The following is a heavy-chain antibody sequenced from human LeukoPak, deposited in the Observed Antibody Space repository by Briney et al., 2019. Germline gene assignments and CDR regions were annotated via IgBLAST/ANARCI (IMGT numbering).Heavy chain of an antibody. CDR3: AKDFGRYFDWFFDY. D-gene: IGHD3-9*01. Sequence: GGSLRLSCAASGFTFSSYAMSWVRQAPGKGLEWVSGISGSGGSTYYADSVKGRFTISRDNSKNTLYLQMNSLRAEDTAVYYCAKDFGRYFDWFFDYWGQGTLVTVSS. J-gene: IGHJ4*02. V-gene: IGHV3-23*01. CDR1: GFTFSSYA. CDR2: ISGSGGST.